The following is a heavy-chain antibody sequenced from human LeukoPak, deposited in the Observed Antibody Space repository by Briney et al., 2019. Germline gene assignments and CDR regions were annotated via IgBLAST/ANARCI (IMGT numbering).Heavy chain of an antibody. CDR1: GFTFSSYS. J-gene: IGHJ4*02. CDR3: AREGAGGIVTTTFFDY. D-gene: IGHD5-12*01. CDR2: ISSSSSTI. V-gene: IGHV3-48*04. Sequence: PGGSLRLSCAASGFTFSSYSMNWVRQAPGKGLEWVSYISSSSSTIYYADSVKGRFTISRDNAKKSVFLQMNSLRAEDTAVYYCAREGAGGIVTTTFFDYWGQGALVTVSS.